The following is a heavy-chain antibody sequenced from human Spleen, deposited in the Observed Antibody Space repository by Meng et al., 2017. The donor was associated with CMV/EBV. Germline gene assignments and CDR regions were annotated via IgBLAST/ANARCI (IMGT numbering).Heavy chain of an antibody. V-gene: IGHV3-66*02. CDR1: GLTVSGSY. CDR2: IFSDDNA. D-gene: IGHD4-23*01. CDR3: ASSNYGGRPKVYFDY. J-gene: IGHJ4*02. Sequence: GGSLRLSCAASGLTVSGSYMSWVRQAPGKGLEWVSLIFSDDNAYYTDSVKGRFTISRDNSKNTVYLQMNSLRPEDTALYYCASSNYGGRPKVYFDYWGQGTLVTVSS.